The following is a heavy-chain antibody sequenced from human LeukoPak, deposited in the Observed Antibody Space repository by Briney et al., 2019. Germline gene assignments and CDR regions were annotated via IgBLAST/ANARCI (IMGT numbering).Heavy chain of an antibody. J-gene: IGHJ4*02. CDR3: ARDSMGSTRLAADC. Sequence: PGGSLRLSCAASRVTLSDDAVRSGREAPRKGLWWGAMIWDDGDNRDYAASVKGRFTISRDNSKNTVSLQLNSLRVEDTAVYYCARDSMGSTRLAADCWGQGTLVTVSS. CDR1: RVTLSDDA. CDR2: IWDDGDNR. D-gene: IGHD2/OR15-2a*01. V-gene: IGHV3-33*01.